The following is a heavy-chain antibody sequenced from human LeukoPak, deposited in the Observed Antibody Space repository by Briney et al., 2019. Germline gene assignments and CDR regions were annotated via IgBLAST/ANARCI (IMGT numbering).Heavy chain of an antibody. J-gene: IGHJ5*02. V-gene: IGHV3-66*03. CDR1: GFSVSNYY. CDR2: IRDSGET. Sequence: PGGSLRLSCAGSGFSVSNYYMSWVREAPGKGLEWVSLIRDSGETFYADSVKGRFTISRDNYKNTMYLQMNRRRVEDTAVYFCARDRAVTQDWVEFDPWGQGTLVTVSS. D-gene: IGHD4-17*01. CDR3: ARDRAVTQDWVEFDP.